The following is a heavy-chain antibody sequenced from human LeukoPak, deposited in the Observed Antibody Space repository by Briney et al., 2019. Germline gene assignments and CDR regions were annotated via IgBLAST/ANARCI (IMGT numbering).Heavy chain of an antibody. CDR2: IIPILGIA. J-gene: IGHJ4*02. V-gene: IGHV1-69*04. CDR3: ARALWFGELFEYYFDY. Sequence: ASVKLCCKASGATFSSYAISWVRQAPGQGLEWMGRIIPILGIANYAQKFQGRVTITADKSTSTAYMELSSLRSEDTAVYYCARALWFGELFEYYFDYWGQGTLVTVSS. CDR1: GATFSSYA. D-gene: IGHD3-10*01.